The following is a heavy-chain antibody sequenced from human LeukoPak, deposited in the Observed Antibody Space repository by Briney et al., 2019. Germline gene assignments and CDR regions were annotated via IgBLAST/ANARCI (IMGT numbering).Heavy chain of an antibody. V-gene: IGHV1-2*02. D-gene: IGHD6-6*01. CDR1: GYTFTGYY. CDR2: INPNSGGT. CDR3: AREGFVNSSSSDAFDI. Sequence: ASVKVSCKASGYTFTGYYMHWVRQAPGQGLEWMGWINPNSGGTNYAQKFRGRVTMTRDTSISTAYMELSRLRSDDTAVYYCAREGFVNSSSSDAFDIWGQGTMVTVSS. J-gene: IGHJ3*02.